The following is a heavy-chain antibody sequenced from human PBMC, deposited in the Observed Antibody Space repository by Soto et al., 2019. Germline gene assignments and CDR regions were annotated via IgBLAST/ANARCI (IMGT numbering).Heavy chain of an antibody. CDR2: INPNSGGT. Sequence: ASVKVSCKASGYTFTGYYMHWVRQAPGQGLEWMGWINPNSGGTNYAQKFQGWVTMTRDTSISTAYMELSRLRSDGTAVYYCARERIGYSSPLGMDVWGQGTTVTVSS. D-gene: IGHD5-18*01. V-gene: IGHV1-2*04. CDR1: GYTFTGYY. J-gene: IGHJ6*02. CDR3: ARERIGYSSPLGMDV.